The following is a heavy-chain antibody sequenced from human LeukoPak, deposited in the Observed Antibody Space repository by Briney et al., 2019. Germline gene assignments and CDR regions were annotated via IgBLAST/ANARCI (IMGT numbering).Heavy chain of an antibody. CDR1: GGSISGYY. V-gene: IGHV4-59*08. Sequence: SETLSLTCTVSGGSISGYYCSWVRQPPGKEMEWIGYVYSSGNTNYNPSLKSRVTLSVDTSKNQFSLKLVSVTAADTAVYYCARHPPSSAGAYDIWGQGTMVTVSS. J-gene: IGHJ3*02. D-gene: IGHD3-10*01. CDR3: ARHPPSSAGAYDI. CDR2: VYSSGNT.